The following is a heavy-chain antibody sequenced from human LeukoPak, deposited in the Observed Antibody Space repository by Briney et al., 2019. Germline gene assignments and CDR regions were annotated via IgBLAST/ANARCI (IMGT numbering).Heavy chain of an antibody. Sequence: SETLSLTCTVSRASITTYYWSWIRQPPGKGLEWIGYIYYSGGTNYNPSLKGRVTMSVDTSKNQFSLRLSSVTAADTAVYYCARGSGYGDYWGQGTLVTVSS. CDR1: RASITTYY. D-gene: IGHD5-12*01. V-gene: IGHV4-59*01. J-gene: IGHJ4*02. CDR2: IYYSGGT. CDR3: ARGSGYGDY.